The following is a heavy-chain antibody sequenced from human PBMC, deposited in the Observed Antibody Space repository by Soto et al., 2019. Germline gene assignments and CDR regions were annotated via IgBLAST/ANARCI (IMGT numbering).Heavy chain of an antibody. CDR3: AEAYCSGGSCYSGYAFDI. J-gene: IGHJ3*02. CDR2: ISAYNGNT. D-gene: IGHD2-15*01. V-gene: IGHV1-18*01. CDR1: GYTFTSYG. Sequence: QVQLVQSGAEVKKPGASVKVSCKASGYTFTSYGISWVRQAPGQGLEWMGWISAYNGNTNYAQKLQGRVTMTTDTSTSTASMELRSMRSDDTAVYYCAEAYCSGGSCYSGYAFDIWGQGTMVTVSS.